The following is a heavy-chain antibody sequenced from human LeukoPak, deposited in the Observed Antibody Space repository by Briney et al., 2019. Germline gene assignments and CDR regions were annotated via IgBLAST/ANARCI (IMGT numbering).Heavy chain of an antibody. Sequence: GGSLRLSCAASSFTFGNYWMSWVRQAPGKGLEWVANMAQDGSEIYYVDSVKGRFTISRDNSKNTLYLQMNSLRAEDTAVYYCAKDRDGDGWDYYYYMDVWGKGTTVTISS. J-gene: IGHJ6*03. CDR2: MAQDGSEI. CDR1: SFTFGNYW. V-gene: IGHV3-7*03. D-gene: IGHD5-24*01. CDR3: AKDRDGDGWDYYYYMDV.